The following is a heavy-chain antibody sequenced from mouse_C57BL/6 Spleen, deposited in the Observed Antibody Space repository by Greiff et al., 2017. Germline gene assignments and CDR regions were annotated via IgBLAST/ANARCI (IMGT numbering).Heavy chain of an antibody. V-gene: IGHV1-18*01. Sequence: VQLKESGPELVKPGASVKIPCKASGYTFTDYNMDWVKQSHGKSLEWIGDINPNNGGTIYNQKFKGKATLTVDKSSSTAYMELRSLTSEDTAVYYCARGYSNYVYFDYWGQGTTLTVSS. D-gene: IGHD2-5*01. J-gene: IGHJ2*01. CDR1: GYTFTDYN. CDR3: ARGYSNYVYFDY. CDR2: INPNNGGT.